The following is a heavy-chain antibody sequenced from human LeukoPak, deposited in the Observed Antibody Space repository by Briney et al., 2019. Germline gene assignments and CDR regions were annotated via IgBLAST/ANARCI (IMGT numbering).Heavy chain of an antibody. CDR3: ARGRSRISVVVITTSSYFDY. D-gene: IGHD3-22*01. J-gene: IGHJ4*02. CDR2: IWYDGTNK. CDR1: GFTFSSYA. V-gene: IGHV3-33*01. Sequence: GRSLRLSCAASGFTFSSYAMHWVRQAPVKGLEWVAIIWYDGTNKYYADSVKGRFTISRDNSKNTLSLQMDGLRAEDTAVYYCARGRSRISVVVITTSSYFDYWGQGTLVTVSS.